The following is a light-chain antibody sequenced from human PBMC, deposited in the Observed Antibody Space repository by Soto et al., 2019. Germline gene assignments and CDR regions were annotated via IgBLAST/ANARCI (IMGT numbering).Light chain of an antibody. Sequence: QSVLTQPRSMSGSPGRSVTISCTGTSSDVGGYKYVSWYQQHPGKAPKIMIYDVSERPSGVPDRFSGSKSGDTASLTISGLQAEDEADYYCCSYAGSYTYVFGTGTKVTVL. CDR2: DVS. V-gene: IGLV2-11*01. J-gene: IGLJ1*01. CDR1: SSDVGGYKY. CDR3: CSYAGSYTYV.